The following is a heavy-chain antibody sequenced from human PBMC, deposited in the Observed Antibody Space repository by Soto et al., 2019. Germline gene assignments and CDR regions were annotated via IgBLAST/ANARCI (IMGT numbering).Heavy chain of an antibody. Sequence: QVQLVESGGGVVQPGRSLRLSCVASGFTFSSYGMHWVRQAPGKGLEWVAVIWYDGSNKYYADSVKGRFTISRDNSKNTLYLQMNSLRAEDTAVYYCARDRGYYFDYWGQGTLVTVSS. CDR1: GFTFSSYG. CDR2: IWYDGSNK. V-gene: IGHV3-33*01. CDR3: ARDRGYYFDY. D-gene: IGHD3-16*01. J-gene: IGHJ4*02.